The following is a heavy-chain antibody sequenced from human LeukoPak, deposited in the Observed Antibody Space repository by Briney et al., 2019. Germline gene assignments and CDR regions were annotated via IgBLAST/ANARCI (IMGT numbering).Heavy chain of an antibody. J-gene: IGHJ4*02. CDR1: GFSFNNYG. CDR3: AKDRNSGWWFFDY. Sequence: GGSLRLSCAASGFSFNNYGMHWVRQAPGKGLEWVAVISYDGSNKFYADSVKGRFTISRDKSKNTLYLQMNSLRAGDTAVYYCAKDRNSGWWFFDYWGQGTLVTVSS. V-gene: IGHV3-30*18. CDR2: ISYDGSNK. D-gene: IGHD6-19*01.